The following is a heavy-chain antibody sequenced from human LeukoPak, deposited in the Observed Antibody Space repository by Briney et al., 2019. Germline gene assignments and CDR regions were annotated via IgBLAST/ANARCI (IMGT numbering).Heavy chain of an antibody. CDR1: GFTFSSYN. CDR3: ARVVGATKEEYYFDY. V-gene: IGHV3-21*01. D-gene: IGHD1-26*01. J-gene: IGHJ4*02. CDR2: ISSSTGYI. Sequence: GGSLRLSCAASGFTFSSYNMNWVRQAPGKGLEWVSSISSSTGYIYYADSVKGRFTISRDNAKNSLYLQMHSLRAEDTAVYYCARVVGATKEEYYFDYWGQGTLVTVSS.